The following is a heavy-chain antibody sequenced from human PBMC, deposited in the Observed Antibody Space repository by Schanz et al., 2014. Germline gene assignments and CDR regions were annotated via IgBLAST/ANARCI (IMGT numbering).Heavy chain of an antibody. D-gene: IGHD2-2*01. V-gene: IGHV3-11*01. CDR2: VSSYDTTV. J-gene: IGHJ5*02. CDR1: GFTFADYY. CDR3: ARDGNQPLDA. Sequence: QVQLLESGGGLFKPGGSLRLSCAGSGFTFADYYMTWIRQAPGKGLEWISYVSSYDTTVSYADSVKGRFTISRDNAKNSVYLQMNSLRVEDTAVYYCARDGNQPLDAWGQGTLVTVSS.